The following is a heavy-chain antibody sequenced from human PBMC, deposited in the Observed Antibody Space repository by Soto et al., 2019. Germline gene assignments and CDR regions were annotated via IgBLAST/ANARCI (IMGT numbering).Heavy chain of an antibody. CDR3: ARSQGGSSSLDIYYYYYYGMDV. Sequence: QVQLVQSGAEVKKPGSSVKVSCKAPGGTFSTYAISWVRQAPGQGLEWMGGVIPIFGTPKYAQKFQGRVTITEDESTSTGYMELRSLRSEDTAVYYCARSQGGSSSLDIYYYYYYGMDVWGQGTTVTVSS. J-gene: IGHJ6*02. CDR2: VIPIFGTP. V-gene: IGHV1-69*01. CDR1: GGTFSTYA. D-gene: IGHD2-15*01.